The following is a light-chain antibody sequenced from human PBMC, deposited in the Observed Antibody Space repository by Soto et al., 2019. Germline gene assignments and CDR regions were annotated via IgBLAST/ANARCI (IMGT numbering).Light chain of an antibody. V-gene: IGKV3-15*01. Sequence: EIVMTQSPATLSVSPGERATLSCRASQSVRSNLAWYQQKPGQAPRLLIYGASTRATGIPARFSGSGSGTEFTLTISSLEPEDFAVYYCQQRSRWRTFGQGTKVDIK. J-gene: IGKJ1*01. CDR1: QSVRSN. CDR3: QQRSRWRT. CDR2: GAS.